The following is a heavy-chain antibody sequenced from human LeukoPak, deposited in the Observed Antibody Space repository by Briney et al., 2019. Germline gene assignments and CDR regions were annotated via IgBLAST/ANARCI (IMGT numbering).Heavy chain of an antibody. Sequence: GGSLRLSCAASGFTFSSYWMHWVRQAPGKGLVWVSRIDSDGSSTNSADSVKGRFTISRDNAKNTLYLQTNSLRGEDTAVYYCARGRYSGYYDSRSYGLGDYWGQGTLVTVSS. D-gene: IGHD3-22*01. CDR2: IDSDGSST. CDR3: ARGRYSGYYDSRSYGLGDY. CDR1: GFTFSSYW. V-gene: IGHV3-74*01. J-gene: IGHJ4*02.